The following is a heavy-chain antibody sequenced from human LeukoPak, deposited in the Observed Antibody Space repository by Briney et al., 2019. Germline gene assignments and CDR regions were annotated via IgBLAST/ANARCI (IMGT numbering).Heavy chain of an antibody. CDR1: GFTFSSYW. J-gene: IGHJ4*02. D-gene: IGHD2-2*01. CDR2: IKQDGSEK. V-gene: IGHV3-7*01. Sequence: GGSLRLSCATSGFTFSSYWMSWVRQAPGKGLEWAANIKQDGSEKNYLDSVKGRFTISRDNAKNSLYLQMNSLRAEDTAVYYCARQRYHDSWGQGTLVTVSS. CDR3: ARQRYHDS.